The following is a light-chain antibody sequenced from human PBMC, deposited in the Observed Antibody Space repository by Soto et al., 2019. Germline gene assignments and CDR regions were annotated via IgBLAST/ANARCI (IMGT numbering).Light chain of an antibody. CDR3: QQYSNWPWT. Sequence: EIVMTQSPAKLSLSPCDGATLSCRASQSFSSSLAWYQQKPGQAPRLLIYDASTRATGIPARFSGSGSGTEFTLTISSLQSADFAVYYCQQYSNWPWTFGQGTKVDIK. CDR1: QSFSSS. J-gene: IGKJ1*01. CDR2: DAS. V-gene: IGKV3-15*01.